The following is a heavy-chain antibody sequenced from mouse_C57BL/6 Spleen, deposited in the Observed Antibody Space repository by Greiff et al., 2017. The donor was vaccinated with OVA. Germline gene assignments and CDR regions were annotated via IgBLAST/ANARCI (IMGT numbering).Heavy chain of an antibody. Sequence: VQLQQSGAELVKPGASVKLSCTASGFNIKDYYMHWVKQRTEQGLAWIGRIDPEDGETKYAPKFQGKATITADTSSNTAYLQRSSRTSEDTAVYYCARSDYGSSYGFAYGGQGTLVTVSA. J-gene: IGHJ3*01. CDR3: ARSDYGSSYGFAY. CDR2: IDPEDGET. V-gene: IGHV14-2*01. D-gene: IGHD1-1*01. CDR1: GFNIKDYY.